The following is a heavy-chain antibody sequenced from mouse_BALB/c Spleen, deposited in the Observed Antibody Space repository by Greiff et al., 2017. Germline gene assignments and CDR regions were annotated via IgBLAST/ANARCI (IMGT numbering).Heavy chain of an antibody. D-gene: IGHD1-1*01. V-gene: IGHV5-6-5*01. Sequence: EVQRVESGGGLVKPGGSLKLSCAASGFTFSSYTMSWVRQTPEKRLEWLATISSGGSTYYPDSVKGRFTISRDNARNILYLQMSSLRSEDTAMYYCARRYGSSFLYAMDYWGQGTSVTVSS. CDR1: GFTFSSYT. CDR2: ISSGGST. J-gene: IGHJ4*01. CDR3: ARRYGSSFLYAMDY.